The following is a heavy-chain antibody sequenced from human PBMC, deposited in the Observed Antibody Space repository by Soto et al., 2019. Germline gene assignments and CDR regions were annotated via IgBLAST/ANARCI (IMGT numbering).Heavy chain of an antibody. D-gene: IGHD2-15*01. CDR2: ITADGGT. Sequence: EVQVLESGGGLVQPGGSLRLSCEGSEFTVSGHAMTWIRQAPGKGPEWVSTITADGGTYYADSVKGRFAMSRDTSXXTMXLQMNSLGAEDTAAYYCAPHVSCSGGSCQYDAFAIRGQGTMVTVSS. CDR3: APHVSCSGGSCQYDAFAI. CDR1: EFTVSGHA. V-gene: IGHV3-23*01. J-gene: IGHJ3*02.